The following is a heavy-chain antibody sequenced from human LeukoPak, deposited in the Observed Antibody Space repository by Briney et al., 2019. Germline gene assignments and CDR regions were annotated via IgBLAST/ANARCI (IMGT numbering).Heavy chain of an antibody. CDR1: GGSISSYY. Sequence: PSETLSLTCTVSGGSISSYYWSWIRQPPGKGLEWIGYIYYSGSTNYNPSLKSRVTISVDTSKNQFSLKLSSVTAADTAVYYCARFRNYYDFWSGYSGYFDYWGQGTLVTVSS. CDR3: ARFRNYYDFWSGYSGYFDY. CDR2: IYYSGST. D-gene: IGHD3-3*01. V-gene: IGHV4-59*01. J-gene: IGHJ4*02.